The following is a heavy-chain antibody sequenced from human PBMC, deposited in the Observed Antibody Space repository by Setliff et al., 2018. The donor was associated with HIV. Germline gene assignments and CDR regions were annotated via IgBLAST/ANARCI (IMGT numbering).Heavy chain of an antibody. CDR1: GYSFTSYW. CDR2: IYPGDSDT. Sequence: GESLKISCKGSGYSFTSYWIGWVRQMPGKGLEWMGIIYPGDSDTRYSPSFQGQVTISADKSISTAYLQWSSLEAEDTAVYFCARVRTSYNFWVGDVFDPWGQGTLVTVSS. CDR3: ARVRTSYNFWVGDVFDP. J-gene: IGHJ5*02. V-gene: IGHV5-51*01. D-gene: IGHD1-1*01.